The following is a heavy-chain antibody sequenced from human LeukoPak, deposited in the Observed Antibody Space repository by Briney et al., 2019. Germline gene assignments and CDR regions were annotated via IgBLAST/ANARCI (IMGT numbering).Heavy chain of an antibody. Sequence: QTGGSLRLSCAASGFIFSNAWMIWVRQAPGKGLEWVGRIKSSDDGGTIDYAAPVKGRFAISRDDSKNTLFLQMNSLKIEDSAVYYCTTLILLRGVGGGFWGPGSLVTVSS. CDR2: IKSSDDGGTI. D-gene: IGHD3-10*01. CDR1: GFIFSNAW. J-gene: IGHJ4*02. CDR3: TTLILLRGVGGGF. V-gene: IGHV3-15*01.